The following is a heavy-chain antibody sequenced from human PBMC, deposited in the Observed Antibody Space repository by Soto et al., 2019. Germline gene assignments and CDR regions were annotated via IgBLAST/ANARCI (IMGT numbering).Heavy chain of an antibody. J-gene: IGHJ4*02. CDR1: GFTFSSYA. V-gene: IGHV3-23*01. CDR2: ISVSGGGT. D-gene: IGHD3-10*01. CDR3: AKDHYGSGSYFLVY. Sequence: PGGSLRLSCAASGFTFSSYAMSWVRQAPGKGLEWVSAISVSGGGTYYADSVKGRFTISRDNSKNTLYLQMNSLRAEDTAVYYCAKDHYGSGSYFLVYWGQGTLVTVSS.